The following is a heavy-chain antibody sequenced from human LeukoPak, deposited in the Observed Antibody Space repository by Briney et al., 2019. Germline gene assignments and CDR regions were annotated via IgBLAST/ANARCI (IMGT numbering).Heavy chain of an antibody. V-gene: IGHV3-23*01. J-gene: IGHJ4*02. CDR2: IEGSGST. CDR1: GFTFSNFV. D-gene: IGHD1-26*01. CDR3: ATGTFYEDVLDY. Sequence: GGSLRLSCAASGFTFSNFVMTWVRQAPGKGLQWVSTIEGSGSTYCADSVRGRFSISRDNSKNTLSLQMNSLRPEDTAVYYCATGTFYEDVLDYWGQGALVTVSS.